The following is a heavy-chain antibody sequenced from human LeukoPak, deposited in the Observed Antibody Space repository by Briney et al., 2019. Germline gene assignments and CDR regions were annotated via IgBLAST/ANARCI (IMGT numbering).Heavy chain of an antibody. J-gene: IGHJ4*02. V-gene: IGHV4-59*01. Sequence: KPSETLSLTCTVSGVSISSYYWSWIRQPPGKGLEWIGYGHYSGNTNYNPSLKSRVTISVDTSKNQFSLKVTSVTAADTAVYYCARDSKGIYYDSSGYYYNLGYWGQGTLVTVSS. CDR3: ARDSKGIYYDSSGYYYNLGY. CDR1: GVSISSYY. D-gene: IGHD3-22*01. CDR2: GHYSGNT.